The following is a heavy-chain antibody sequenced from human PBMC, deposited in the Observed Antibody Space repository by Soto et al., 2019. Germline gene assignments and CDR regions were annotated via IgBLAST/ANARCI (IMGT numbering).Heavy chain of an antibody. Sequence: ASVKVSCKASGYVFSGYYIHWLRQAPGQGLEWMGIINPSGGSTTYAQKFQGRVTVTRDTSTSTVYMELSSLRSEDTAMYYCARSYCGGDCPNNWLDSWGQGTLVTVSS. V-gene: IGHV1-46*01. CDR2: INPSGGST. J-gene: IGHJ5*01. D-gene: IGHD2-21*02. CDR3: ARSYCGGDCPNNWLDS. CDR1: GYVFSGYY.